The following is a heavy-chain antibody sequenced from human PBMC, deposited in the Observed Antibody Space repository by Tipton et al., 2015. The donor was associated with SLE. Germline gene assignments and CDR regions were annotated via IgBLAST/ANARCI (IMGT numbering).Heavy chain of an antibody. CDR1: GGPVSRYY. CDR3: ARGAPGYTAVLDF. Sequence: LRLSCTVSGGPVSRYYWNWIRQSAGKGLEWIGRISSSGSTNYNPSLKSRVTMSVDTSKNQFSLMLRSVTAADTAVYHCARGAPGYTAVLDFWGQGMLVTVSS. D-gene: IGHD5-18*01. V-gene: IGHV4-4*07. J-gene: IGHJ4*02. CDR2: ISSSGST.